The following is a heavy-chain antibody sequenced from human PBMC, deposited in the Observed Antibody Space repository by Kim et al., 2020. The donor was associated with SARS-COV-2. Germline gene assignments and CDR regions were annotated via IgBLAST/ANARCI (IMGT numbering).Heavy chain of an antibody. CDR2: IYYSGST. J-gene: IGHJ4*02. CDR1: GGSISSGGYY. Sequence: SETLSLTCTVSGGSISSGGYYWSWIRQHPGKGLEWIGYIYYSGSTYYNPSLKSRVTISVDTFKNQFSLKLSSVTAADTAVYYCARGTLPYYYDSSGLVWGQGTLVTVSS. V-gene: IGHV4-31*03. CDR3: ARGTLPYYYDSSGLV. D-gene: IGHD3-22*01.